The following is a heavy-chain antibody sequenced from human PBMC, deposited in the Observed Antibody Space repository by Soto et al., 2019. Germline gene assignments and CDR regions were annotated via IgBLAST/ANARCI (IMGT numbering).Heavy chain of an antibody. D-gene: IGHD3-3*01. CDR1: GFTFSSYA. J-gene: IGHJ6*02. V-gene: IGHV3-30*04. CDR3: ARDPQDYDFWSGPYGMEV. Sequence: QVQLVESGGGVVQPGRSLRLSCADSGFTFSSYAMHWVRQAPGKGLEWVAVISYDGRDKYYADSVKGRFTISRDNSKNTLYLQMNSRRAEDTAVYYCARDPQDYDFWSGPYGMEVWGQGTTVTVSS. CDR2: ISYDGRDK.